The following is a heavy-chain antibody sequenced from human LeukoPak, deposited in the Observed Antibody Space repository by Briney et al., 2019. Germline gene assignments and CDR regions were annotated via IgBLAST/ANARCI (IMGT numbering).Heavy chain of an antibody. Sequence: GGSLRLSCAASGITFSSYGMRWVRQVPGKGLEWGSSISHTGGSPYYGDSVKGRFTVSRDNSKNTLYLQINSLTVEATPIYYRAKNADRAAYCRGGSCYPYYYYYMDVWGTGTTVTISS. CDR3: AKNADRAAYCRGGSCYPYYYYYMDV. D-gene: IGHD2-15*01. CDR1: GITFSSYG. J-gene: IGHJ6*03. CDR2: ISHTGGSP. V-gene: IGHV3-23*01.